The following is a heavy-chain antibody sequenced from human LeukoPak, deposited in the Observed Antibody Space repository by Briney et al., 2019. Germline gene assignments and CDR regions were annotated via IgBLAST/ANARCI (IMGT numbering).Heavy chain of an antibody. CDR3: ARRTIWFGELLVFRGHYYYGMDV. Sequence: GASVKVSRKASGGTFSSYAISWVRQAPGQGLEWMGGIIPIFGTANYAQKFQGRVTITADESTSTAYMELSGLRSEDTAVYYCARRTIWFGELLVFRGHYYYGMDVWGQGTTVTVSS. CDR1: GGTFSSYA. D-gene: IGHD3-10*01. CDR2: IIPIFGTA. J-gene: IGHJ6*02. V-gene: IGHV1-69*13.